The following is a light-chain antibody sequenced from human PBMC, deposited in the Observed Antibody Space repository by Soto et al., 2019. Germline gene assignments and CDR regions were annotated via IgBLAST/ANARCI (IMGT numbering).Light chain of an antibody. CDR1: QSIRTN. Sequence: DIVMTQSPATLSVSQGERATLSCRASQSIRTNLAWYQHKPGQAPRLLIYDAFNRATGIPARFSGSRSGTDFTLTISSVEPEDFAMYYCHQRNQFGQGTRLEIK. J-gene: IGKJ5*01. V-gene: IGKV3-11*01. CDR2: DAF. CDR3: HQRNQ.